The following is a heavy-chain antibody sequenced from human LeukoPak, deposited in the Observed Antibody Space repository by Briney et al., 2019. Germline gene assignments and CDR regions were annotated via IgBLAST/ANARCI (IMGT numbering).Heavy chain of an antibody. J-gene: IGHJ4*02. Sequence: GASVKVSCKASGYTFTSYGISWVRQAPGQGLEWMGWISAYNGNTNYAQKLQGRVTMTTDTSTSTAYMGLRSLRSDDTAVYYCARGPPTIFGVVIRVYWGQGTLVTVSS. CDR1: GYTFTSYG. V-gene: IGHV1-18*01. CDR2: ISAYNGNT. D-gene: IGHD3-3*01. CDR3: ARGPPTIFGVVIRVY.